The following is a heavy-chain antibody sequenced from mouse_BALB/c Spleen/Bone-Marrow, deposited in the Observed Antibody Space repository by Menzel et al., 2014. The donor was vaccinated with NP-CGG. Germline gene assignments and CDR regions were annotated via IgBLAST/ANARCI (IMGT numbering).Heavy chain of an antibody. CDR2: IDPANGNT. Sequence: VHVKQSGAELVKPGASVKLSCTASGFNIKDTYMHWVKQRPEQGLEWIGRIDPANGNTKYDPKFQGKASITADTSSNTAYLQLSILTSEDTAVYYCASYVSGYYFDYWGQGTALTVSS. CDR1: GFNIKDTY. V-gene: IGHV14-3*02. CDR3: ASYVSGYYFDY. J-gene: IGHJ2*01.